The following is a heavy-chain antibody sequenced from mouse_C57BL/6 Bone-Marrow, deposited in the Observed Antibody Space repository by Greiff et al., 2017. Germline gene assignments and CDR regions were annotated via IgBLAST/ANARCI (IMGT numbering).Heavy chain of an antibody. D-gene: IGHD2-3*01. CDR3: ARGDGYSSWCSY. CDR2: INPSSGYT. CDR1: GYTFTSYT. Sequence: VQLVESGAELARPGASVKMSCKASGYTFTSYTMHWVKQRPGQGLEWIGYINPSSGYTKYNQKFKDKATLTADKSSSTAYMQLSSLTSEDSAVYYCARGDGYSSWCSYWGQGTLVTVSA. V-gene: IGHV1-4*01. J-gene: IGHJ3*01.